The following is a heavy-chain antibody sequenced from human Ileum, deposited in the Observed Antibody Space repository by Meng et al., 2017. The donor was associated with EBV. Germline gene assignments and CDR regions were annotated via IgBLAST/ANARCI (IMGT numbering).Heavy chain of an antibody. CDR3: TRQGQDL. Sequence: QVKGWESGVFVVQPGRSLRLSCVVSGLTFSKQIIHWIRQAPGEGLDWVAVISSENYTYYSDSVKGRFTITRDNSANTVYLQMDNLGPQDTALYFCTRQGQDLWGQGTLVTVSS. CDR1: GLTFSKQI. D-gene: IGHD2-15*01. V-gene: IGHV3-30*03. J-gene: IGHJ4*02. CDR2: ISSENYT.